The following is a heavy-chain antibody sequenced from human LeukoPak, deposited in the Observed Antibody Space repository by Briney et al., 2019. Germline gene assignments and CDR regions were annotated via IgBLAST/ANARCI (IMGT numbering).Heavy chain of an antibody. Sequence: SETLSLTCTVSGGSISSYYWSWIRQPPGKGLEWIGYIYYSGSTNYNPSLKSRVTISVDTSKNQFSLKLSSVTAADTAVYYCARWTSGNYYFDYWGQGTLITVSS. CDR1: GGSISSYY. CDR2: IYYSGST. D-gene: IGHD1-26*01. CDR3: ARWTSGNYYFDY. V-gene: IGHV4-59*08. J-gene: IGHJ4*02.